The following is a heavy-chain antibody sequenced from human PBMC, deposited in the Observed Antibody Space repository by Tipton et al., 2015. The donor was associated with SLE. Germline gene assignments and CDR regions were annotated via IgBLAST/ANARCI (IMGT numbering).Heavy chain of an antibody. V-gene: IGHV3-13*05. Sequence: SLRLSCAASGFTFSSYDMHWVRQATGKGLEWVSAIGTAGDPYYPGSVKGRFTISRENAKNSLYLQMNSLRAGDTAVYYCARGRGYCTNGVCLDAFDIWGQGTMVTVSS. CDR3: ARGRGYCTNGVCLDAFDI. CDR2: IGTAGDP. CDR1: GFTFSSYD. J-gene: IGHJ3*02. D-gene: IGHD2-8*01.